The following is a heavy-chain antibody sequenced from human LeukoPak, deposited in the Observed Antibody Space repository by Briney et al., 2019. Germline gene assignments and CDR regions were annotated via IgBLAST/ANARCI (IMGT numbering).Heavy chain of an antibody. D-gene: IGHD3-9*01. V-gene: IGHV1-18*04. J-gene: IGHJ4*02. Sequence: ASVKVSCKASGYTFTGYCMHWVRQAPGQGLEWMGWISAYNGNTNYAQKLQGRVTMTTDTSTSTAYMELRSLRSDDTAVYYCARDLIYYDILTGYPGFDYWGQGTLVTVSS. CDR2: ISAYNGNT. CDR1: GYTFTGYC. CDR3: ARDLIYYDILTGYPGFDY.